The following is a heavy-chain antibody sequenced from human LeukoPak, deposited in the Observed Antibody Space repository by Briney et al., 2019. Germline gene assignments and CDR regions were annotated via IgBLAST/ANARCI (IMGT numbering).Heavy chain of an antibody. CDR1: GYTFTGYY. Sequence: ASVKVSCKASGYTFTGYYMHWVRQAPGQGLEWMGWINPNSGGTNYAQKFQGRVTMTRDTSISTAYMELRSLRSDDTAVYYCARGSRTRIAVAGLFDCWGQGTLVTVSS. J-gene: IGHJ4*02. CDR3: ARGSRTRIAVAGLFDC. CDR2: INPNSGGT. V-gene: IGHV1-2*02. D-gene: IGHD6-19*01.